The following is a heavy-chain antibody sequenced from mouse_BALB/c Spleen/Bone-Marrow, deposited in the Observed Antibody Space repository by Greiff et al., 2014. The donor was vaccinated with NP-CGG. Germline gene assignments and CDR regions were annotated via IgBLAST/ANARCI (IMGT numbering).Heavy chain of an antibody. CDR1: GYSFTGYT. J-gene: IGHJ4*01. D-gene: IGHD1-1*01. CDR2: INPYNGGT. CDR3: ARWDYYGYAMDY. Sequence: EVKLVESGPELVKPGASMKISCKASGYSFTGYTMNWVKQSHGKNLEWIGLINPYNGGTSYKQKFKGKATLTVDKSSSTAYMELLSLTSEDSAAYYCARWDYYGYAMDYWGQGTSVTVSS. V-gene: IGHV1-18*01.